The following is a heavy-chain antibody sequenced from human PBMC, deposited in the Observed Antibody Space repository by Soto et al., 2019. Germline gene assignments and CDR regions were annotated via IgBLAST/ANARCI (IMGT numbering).Heavy chain of an antibody. CDR3: AREGSYSAYNFAHGIQLWSFDF. CDR2: IFSSGST. Sequence: SETLSLTCTVSGGSINTFYWSWVRQPAGKGLEWIGRIFSSGSTSFNPSLESRVAMSVDTSKNHFSLNLSSVTAADMAVYYCAREGSYSAYNFAHGIQLWSFDFWGQGTPVTVSS. J-gene: IGHJ4*02. D-gene: IGHD5-12*01. CDR1: GGSINTFY. V-gene: IGHV4-4*07.